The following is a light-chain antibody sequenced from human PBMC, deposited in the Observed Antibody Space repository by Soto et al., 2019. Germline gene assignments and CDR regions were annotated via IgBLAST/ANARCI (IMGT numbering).Light chain of an antibody. CDR2: EVS. CDR3: SSYGSSGTSV. J-gene: IGLJ1*01. V-gene: IGLV2-14*01. CDR1: SSDVGGYDF. Sequence: QSALTQPASVAGSPGQSITISCAGTSSDVGGYDFVSWYQHHPGRAPKLLIYEVSGRPSGVSYRFSGSKSGNTASLIISGLQAEDEAYHYCSSYGSSGTSVFGTGTKLTVL.